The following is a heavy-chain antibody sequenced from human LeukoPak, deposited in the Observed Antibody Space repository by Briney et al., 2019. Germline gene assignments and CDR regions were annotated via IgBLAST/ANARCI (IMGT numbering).Heavy chain of an antibody. D-gene: IGHD2-15*01. CDR3: ARLGCYAAGCYNG. CDR2: VSHDGTT. CDR1: GDSVTSYY. Sequence: PSETLSLTCSVSGDSVTSYYWNWIRQAPGEGLEWIGYVSHDGTTNYTPSLRRRVIMSVDTAKNNISLRLTSVTAADTAVYYCARLGCYAAGCYNGWGRGTLVTVSS. J-gene: IGHJ4*02. V-gene: IGHV4-59*08.